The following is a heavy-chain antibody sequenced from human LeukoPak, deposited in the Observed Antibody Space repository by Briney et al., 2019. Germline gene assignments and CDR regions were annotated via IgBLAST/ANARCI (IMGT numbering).Heavy chain of an antibody. CDR2: ISGSGGST. D-gene: IGHD3-22*01. Sequence: GGSLRLSCAASGFTFSSYAMSWVRQAPGKGLEWVSAISGSGGSTYYADSVKGRFTISRDNSKNTLYLQMNSLRAEDTAVYYCAKGGAGPLPDYYYDSSGDDAFDIWGQGTMVTVSS. CDR3: AKGGAGPLPDYYYDSSGDDAFDI. V-gene: IGHV3-23*01. CDR1: GFTFSSYA. J-gene: IGHJ3*02.